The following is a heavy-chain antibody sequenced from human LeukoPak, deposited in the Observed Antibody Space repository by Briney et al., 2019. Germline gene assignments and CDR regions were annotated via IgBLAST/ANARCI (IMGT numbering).Heavy chain of an antibody. Sequence: PGGSLRLSCAASGFTFSSYGMSWVRQAPGKGLEWVANIKQDGSEKYYVDSVKGRFTISRDNAKNSLYLQMNSLRAEDTAVYYCSDTDYWGQGTLVTVSS. CDR3: SDTDY. D-gene: IGHD5-18*01. V-gene: IGHV3-7*01. J-gene: IGHJ4*02. CDR1: GFTFSSYG. CDR2: IKQDGSEK.